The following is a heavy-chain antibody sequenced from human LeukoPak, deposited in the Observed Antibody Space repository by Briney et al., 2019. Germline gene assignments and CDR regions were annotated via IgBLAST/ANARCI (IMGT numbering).Heavy chain of an antibody. V-gene: IGHV1-2*02. CDR1: GGTFSSYA. Sequence: ASVKVSCKASGGTFSSYAISWVRQAPGQGLEWMGWINPNSGGTNYAQKFQGRVTMTRDTSISTAYMELSRLRSDDTAVYYCACASSDMVDYYYYYYMDVWGKGTTVTVSS. D-gene: IGHD3-10*01. J-gene: IGHJ6*03. CDR3: ACASSDMVDYYYYYYMDV. CDR2: INPNSGGT.